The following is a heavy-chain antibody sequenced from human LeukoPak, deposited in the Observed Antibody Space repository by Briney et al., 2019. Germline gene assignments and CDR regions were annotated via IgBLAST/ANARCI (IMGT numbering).Heavy chain of an antibody. CDR1: GGSFSGYY. J-gene: IGHJ4*02. CDR3: ARYYYDGSGYYPVADY. D-gene: IGHD3-22*01. CDR2: INHSGST. Sequence: SETLSLTCAVYGGSFSGYYWSWIRQPPGKGLEWIGEINHSGSTNYNPSLKSRVTISVDTSKNQFSLKLSSVTAADTAVYYCARYYYDGSGYYPVADYWGQGTLVTAS. V-gene: IGHV4-34*01.